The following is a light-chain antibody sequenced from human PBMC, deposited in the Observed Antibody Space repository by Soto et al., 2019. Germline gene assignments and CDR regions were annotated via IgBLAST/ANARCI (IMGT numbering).Light chain of an antibody. J-gene: IGLJ1*01. Sequence: QSALTQPASVSGSPGQSITISCTGTSRDVGGYNYISWYQVRPGKAPKLIIYEVNNRPSGVSDRFSGSKSGNTASLTISRLQADDETDYYCSSFTSIKTHVFGTGTKVNVL. CDR1: SRDVGGYNY. CDR2: EVN. V-gene: IGLV2-14*01. CDR3: SSFTSIKTHV.